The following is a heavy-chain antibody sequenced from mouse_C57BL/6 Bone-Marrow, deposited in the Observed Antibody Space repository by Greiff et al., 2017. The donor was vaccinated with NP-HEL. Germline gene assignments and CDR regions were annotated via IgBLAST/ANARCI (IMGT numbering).Heavy chain of an antibody. CDR2: IYPGDGDT. CDR3: ARGVTTRGYAMDY. V-gene: IGHV1-82*01. D-gene: IGHD2-2*01. CDR1: GYAFSSSW. J-gene: IGHJ4*01. Sequence: VQLQESGPELVKPGASVKISCKASGYAFSSSWMNWVKQRPGKGLEWIGRIYPGDGDTNYNGKFKGKATLTADKSSSTAYMQLSSLTSEDSAVYFCARGVTTRGYAMDYWGQGTSVTVSS.